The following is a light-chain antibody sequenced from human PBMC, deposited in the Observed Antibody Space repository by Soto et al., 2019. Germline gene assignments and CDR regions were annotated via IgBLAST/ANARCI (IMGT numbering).Light chain of an antibody. CDR1: QSISSY. CDR3: QQSYTTAALS. V-gene: IGKV1-39*01. CDR2: AAS. J-gene: IGKJ4*01. Sequence: DIQMTQSPSSLSASVGDRVTITCRASQSISSYLNWYQQKPGKAPKLLIYAASSLQSGVPSRFSGSGSGTDFTLTIRSLQPEDFATYYCQQSYTTAALSFGGGTKVDIK.